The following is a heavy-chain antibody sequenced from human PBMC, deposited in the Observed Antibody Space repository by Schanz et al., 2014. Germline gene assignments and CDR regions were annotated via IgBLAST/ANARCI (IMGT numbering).Heavy chain of an antibody. Sequence: EQLLQSGGGLVQPGGSLRLSCAAYGFTLSSYAMHWVRQAPGKGLEWVAVISYDGSNKYYADSVKGRFTVSRDSGQNSLYLQMNSLRAGDTAVYYCARGTDWNLHYWGQGALVTVSS. J-gene: IGHJ4*02. CDR2: ISYDGSNK. CDR3: ARGTDWNLHY. D-gene: IGHD1-1*01. CDR1: GFTLSSYA. V-gene: IGHV3-30*14.